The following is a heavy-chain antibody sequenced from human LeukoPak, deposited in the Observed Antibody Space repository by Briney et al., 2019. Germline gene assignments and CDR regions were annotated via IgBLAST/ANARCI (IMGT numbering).Heavy chain of an antibody. Sequence: ASVKVSCKASGYTFTGYYMHWMRQAPGQGLEWMGWINPNSGGTNYAQKFQGRVTMTRDTSISTAYMELSRLRSDDTAVYYCARSNPFWSGYPFDYWGQGTLVTVSS. CDR3: ARSNPFWSGYPFDY. V-gene: IGHV1-2*02. CDR2: INPNSGGT. CDR1: GYTFTGYY. D-gene: IGHD3-3*01. J-gene: IGHJ4*02.